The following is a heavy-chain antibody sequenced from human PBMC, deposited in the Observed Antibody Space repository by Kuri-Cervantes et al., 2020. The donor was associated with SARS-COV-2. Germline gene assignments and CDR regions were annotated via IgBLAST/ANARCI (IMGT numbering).Heavy chain of an antibody. CDR2: IYHSGST. J-gene: IGHJ6*02. CDR1: GGSISRGGYS. CDR3: ARWGDRKEIYYYYYGMDI. D-gene: IGHD3-10*01. Sequence: SQTPSLTFAVSGGSISRGGYSWSWIRQPPGKGLEWIGYIYHSGSTYYNPSLKSRVTISVDRSKNQFSLKLSSVTPADTAVYYCARWGDRKEIYYYYYGMDIWGQGTTVTVSS. V-gene: IGHV4-30-2*01.